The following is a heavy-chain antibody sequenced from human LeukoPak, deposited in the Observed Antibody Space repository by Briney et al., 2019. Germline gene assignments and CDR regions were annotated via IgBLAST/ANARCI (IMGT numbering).Heavy chain of an antibody. V-gene: IGHV4-34*01. CDR2: INHSGST. D-gene: IGHD3-3*01. CDR3: ARARPDPNDFWSGYYYYYYGMDV. J-gene: IGHJ6*02. Sequence: SETLSLTCAVYGGSFSGYYWSWIRQPPGKGLEWIGEINHSGSTNYNPSLKSRVTISVDTSKNQFSLKLSSVTAADTAVYYCARARPDPNDFWSGYYYYYYGMDVWGQGTTVTVSS. CDR1: GGSFSGYY.